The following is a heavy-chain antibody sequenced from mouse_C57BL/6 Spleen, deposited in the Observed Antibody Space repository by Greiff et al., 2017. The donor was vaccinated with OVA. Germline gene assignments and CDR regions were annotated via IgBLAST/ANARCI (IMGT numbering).Heavy chain of an antibody. CDR3: TRGGNYLAWFAY. V-gene: IGHV1-15*01. CDR1: GYTFTDYE. J-gene: IGHJ3*01. Sequence: VQLQQSGAELVRPGASVTLSCKASGYTFTDYEMHWVKQTPVHGLEWIGAIDPETGGTAYNQKFKGKAILTADKSSSTAYMGLRSLTSEDSAVYYCTRGGNYLAWFAYWGQGTLVTVSA. CDR2: IDPETGGT. D-gene: IGHD2-1*01.